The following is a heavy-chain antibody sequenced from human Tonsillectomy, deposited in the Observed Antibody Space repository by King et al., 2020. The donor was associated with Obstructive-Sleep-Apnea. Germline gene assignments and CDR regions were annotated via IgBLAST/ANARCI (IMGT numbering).Heavy chain of an antibody. CDR1: GYSFTSYW. CDR2: IDLSDSYT. Sequence: QLVQSGAEVKKPGESLRISCNGSGYSFTSYWISWVRQMPGKGLEWMGRIDLSDSYTNYSPAFQGHATISANKSISTAYLQWSSLKASDTAMYYCSRHHRDCGGDFFSWAWDYWGQGTLVTVSS. J-gene: IGHJ4*02. D-gene: IGHD2-21*02. V-gene: IGHV5-10-1*03. CDR3: SRHHRDCGGDFFSWAWDY.